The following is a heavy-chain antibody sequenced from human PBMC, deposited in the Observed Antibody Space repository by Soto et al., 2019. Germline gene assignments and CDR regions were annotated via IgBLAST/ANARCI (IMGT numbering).Heavy chain of an antibody. V-gene: IGHV3-48*01. CDR3: AKKVNSGSGSQYFDY. D-gene: IGHD3-10*01. CDR1: GFTFSRYN. CDR2: VTTSGDTM. Sequence: GGSLRLSCVASGFTFSRYNMHWVRQAPGKGLEWVAYVTTSGDTMFYADSVEGRFAISRDVAKNSVHLQMNSLRAEDTAIYYCAKKVNSGSGSQYFDYWGQGTLVTVSS. J-gene: IGHJ4*02.